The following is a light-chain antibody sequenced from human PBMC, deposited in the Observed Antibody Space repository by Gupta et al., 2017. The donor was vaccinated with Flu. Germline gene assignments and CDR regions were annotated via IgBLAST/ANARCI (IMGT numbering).Light chain of an antibody. V-gene: IGKV1-39*01. J-gene: IGKJ4*01. CDR1: QSISSY. CDR3: QQSDITPLT. Sequence: PSSLSASVGDRVTITCRASQSISSYLNWYQQKPGKAPKLLIYAASNLQSGVPSRFSGSGSGTDFTLTISRLQPEDFATFYCQQSDITPLTFGGGTKVEIK. CDR2: AAS.